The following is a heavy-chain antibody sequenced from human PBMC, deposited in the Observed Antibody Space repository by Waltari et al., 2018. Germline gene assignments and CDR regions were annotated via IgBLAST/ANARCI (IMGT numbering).Heavy chain of an antibody. CDR1: GFTFSSYA. D-gene: IGHD1-26*01. CDR2: ISYDGSNK. V-gene: IGHV3-30-3*01. CDR3: ARDGPRGSVGYFQH. J-gene: IGHJ1*01. Sequence: QVQLVESGGGVVQPGRSLRLSCAASGFTFSSYAMHWVRQAPGKGLEVVAVISYDGSNKYYADSVKGRFTISRDNSKNTLYLQMNSLRAEDTAVYYCARDGPRGSVGYFQHWGQGTLVTVSS.